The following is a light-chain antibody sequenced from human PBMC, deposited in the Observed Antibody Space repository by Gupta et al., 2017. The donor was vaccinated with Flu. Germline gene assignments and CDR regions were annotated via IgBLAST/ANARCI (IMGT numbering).Light chain of an antibody. CDR3: QQKDSTPFT. CDR1: QGISSY. V-gene: IGKV1-8*01. Sequence: PSSLSASTGDRVTITWRASQGISSYVDGYQQKRGTAPQLRIYAASKEKSGVPSRFSGSGSGTDFTLTISSLQSEDFATYYCQQKDSTPFTFGHGTKVDIK. J-gene: IGKJ3*01. CDR2: AAS.